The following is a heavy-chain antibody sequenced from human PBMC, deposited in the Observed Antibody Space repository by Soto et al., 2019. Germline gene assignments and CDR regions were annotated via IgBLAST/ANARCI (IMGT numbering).Heavy chain of an antibody. D-gene: IGHD2-2*01. Sequence: PSETLSLTCTVSGGSISSYYWSWIRQPPGKGLEWIGYIYYGGSTNYNPSLKSRVTISVDTSKNQFSLRLSSVTAADTAVYYCAKEMGFCTTTSCHAGPLYYYLDVWGKGTTVTVSS. V-gene: IGHV4-59*01. CDR2: IYYGGST. CDR3: AKEMGFCTTTSCHAGPLYYYLDV. J-gene: IGHJ6*03. CDR1: GGSISSYY.